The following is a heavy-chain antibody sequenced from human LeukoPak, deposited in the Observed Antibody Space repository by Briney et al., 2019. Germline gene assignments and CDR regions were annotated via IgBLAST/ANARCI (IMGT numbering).Heavy chain of an antibody. J-gene: IGHJ3*02. Sequence: GGSLRLSCAASGFTFSSYGMHWVRQAPGKGLEWVAVIWYDGSNKYYADSVKGRFTISRDNSKNTLYLQMNSLRAEDTAVYYCAKDGIIVVVTAVDAFDIWGQGTMVTVSS. D-gene: IGHD2-21*02. CDR3: AKDGIIVVVTAVDAFDI. CDR1: GFTFSSYG. CDR2: IWYDGSNK. V-gene: IGHV3-33*06.